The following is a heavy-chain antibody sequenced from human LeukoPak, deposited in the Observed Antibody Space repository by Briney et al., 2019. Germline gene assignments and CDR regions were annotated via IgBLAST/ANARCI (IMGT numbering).Heavy chain of an antibody. CDR1: GFTFSDYY. J-gene: IGHJ4*02. CDR3: AKRSYYYDSSGYYTFDY. D-gene: IGHD3-22*01. V-gene: IGHV3-11*01. Sequence: GGSLRLSCAASGFTFSDYYMGWIRQAPGKGLEWVSYISRRSTGIYYADSVKGRFTISRDNSKNSLYLQMNSLRAEDTAVYYCAKRSYYYDSSGYYTFDYWGQGTLVTVSS. CDR2: ISRRSTGI.